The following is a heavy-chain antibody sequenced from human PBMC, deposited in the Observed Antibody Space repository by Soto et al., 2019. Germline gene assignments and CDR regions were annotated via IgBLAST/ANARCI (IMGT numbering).Heavy chain of an antibody. D-gene: IGHD3-3*01. V-gene: IGHV3-23*01. J-gene: IGHJ6*02. CDR1: GFTFSSYA. CDR2: ISGSGGST. CDR3: AKVAGYDFWSGYRDYYGMDV. Sequence: GGSLRLSCAASGFTFSSYAMSWVRQAPGKGLEWVSAISGSGGSTYYADSVKGRFTISRDNSKNTLYLQMNSLRAEDTAVYYCAKVAGYDFWSGYRDYYGMDVWGQGTTVTVSS.